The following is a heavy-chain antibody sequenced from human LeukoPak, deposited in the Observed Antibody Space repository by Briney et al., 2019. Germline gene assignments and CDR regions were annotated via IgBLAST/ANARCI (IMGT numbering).Heavy chain of an antibody. CDR1: GFTFSKYA. J-gene: IGHJ5*01. V-gene: IGHV3-23*01. Sequence: GGSLRLSCAASGFTFSKYAMSWVRQAPGKGLEWVSLIRDSGETFYADSVKGRFTISRDNSKNTVYLQMNRLRVEDTAVYFCARDRAVTQVWVEFDSWGQGTLVTVSS. CDR2: IRDSGET. CDR3: ARDRAVTQVWVEFDS. D-gene: IGHD3-16*01.